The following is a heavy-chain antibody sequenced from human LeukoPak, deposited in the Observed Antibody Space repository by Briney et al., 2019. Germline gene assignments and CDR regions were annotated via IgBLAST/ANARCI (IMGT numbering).Heavy chain of an antibody. D-gene: IGHD2-2*03. Sequence: GESLKISCKGSGYSFPTYWIAWVRQMPGKGLEWMGIIYPDETDIRYSPSFQGQVTISADKPISTAYLQWSSLTASDTAMYYCARPPSRGYSSSFEYWGQGTLVTVSS. CDR1: GYSFPTYW. J-gene: IGHJ4*02. CDR2: IYPDETDI. CDR3: ARPPSRGYSSSFEY. V-gene: IGHV5-51*01.